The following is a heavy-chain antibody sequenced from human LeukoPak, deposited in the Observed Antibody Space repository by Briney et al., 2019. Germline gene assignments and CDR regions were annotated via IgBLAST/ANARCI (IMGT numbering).Heavy chain of an antibody. D-gene: IGHD5-18*01. CDR2: INHSGST. CDR1: GGSFSGYY. V-gene: IGHV4-34*01. CDR3: ARGRAMVLFGY. Sequence: SETLSLTCAVYGGSFSGYYWSWIRQPPGKGLEWIGEINHSGSTNHNPSLKSRVTISVDTSKNQFSLKLSSVTAADTAVYYCARGRAMVLFGYWGQGTLVTVSS. J-gene: IGHJ4*02.